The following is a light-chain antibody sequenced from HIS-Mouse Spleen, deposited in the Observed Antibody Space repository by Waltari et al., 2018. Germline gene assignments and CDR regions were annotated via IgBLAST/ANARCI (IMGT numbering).Light chain of an antibody. CDR1: SSDVGGYTY. Sequence: QSALTQPASVSGSPGQSITISCTGTSSDVGGYTYVSWYQQHPGQAPKPMIYEVSNRPSGVSNRFSGSKSGNTASLTISGLQAEDEADYYCSSYTSSSTWVFGGGTKLTVL. J-gene: IGLJ3*02. CDR3: SSYTSSSTWV. V-gene: IGLV2-14*01. CDR2: EVS.